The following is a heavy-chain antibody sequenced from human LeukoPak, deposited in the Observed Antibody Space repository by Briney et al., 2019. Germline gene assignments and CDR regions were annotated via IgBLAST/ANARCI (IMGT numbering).Heavy chain of an antibody. Sequence: PGGSLRLSCAASGFTFSGHNMNWVRQAPGKGLEWISFVSISGGTIYYADSVKGRFTISRDNAKNSLYLQMNSLRAEDTAVYYCARGRNYGSGDYWGQGTLVTVSS. J-gene: IGHJ4*02. CDR3: ARGRNYGSGDY. D-gene: IGHD3-10*01. CDR2: VSISGGTI. CDR1: GFTFSGHN. V-gene: IGHV3-48*04.